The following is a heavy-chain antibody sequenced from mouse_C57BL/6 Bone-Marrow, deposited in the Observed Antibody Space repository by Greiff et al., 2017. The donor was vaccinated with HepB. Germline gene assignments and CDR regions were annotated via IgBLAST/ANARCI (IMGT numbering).Heavy chain of an antibody. CDR2: ISSGGSYT. CDR3: ARHYYSYFDY. D-gene: IGHD1-1*01. Sequence: EVQGVESGGDLVKPGGSLKLSCAASGFTFSSYGMSWVRQTPDKRLEWVATISSGGSYTYYPDSVKGRFPIPRDNAKNPLYLQMSSLKSEDTAMYYCARHYYSYFDYWGQGTTLTVSS. V-gene: IGHV5-6*01. J-gene: IGHJ2*01. CDR1: GFTFSSYG.